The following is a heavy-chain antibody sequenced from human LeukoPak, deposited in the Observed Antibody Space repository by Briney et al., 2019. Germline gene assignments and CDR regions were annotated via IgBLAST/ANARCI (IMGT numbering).Heavy chain of an antibody. V-gene: IGHV3-53*01. D-gene: IGHD3-10*01. CDR1: GFTVSGNY. J-gene: IGHJ4*02. Sequence: GGSLRLSCEVSGFTVSGNYMSWVRQTPGKGLEWVSVIYSGGSAYYADSVKGRFTISRDNAKNSLYLQMNSLRAEDTAVYYCATLSGGLWYYFDYWGQGTLVTVSS. CDR3: ATLSGGLWYYFDY. CDR2: IYSGGSA.